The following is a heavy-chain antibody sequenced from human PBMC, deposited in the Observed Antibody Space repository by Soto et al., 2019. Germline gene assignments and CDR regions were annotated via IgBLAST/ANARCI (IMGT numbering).Heavy chain of an antibody. D-gene: IGHD3-10*01. Sequence: SETLSLTCTVSGGSISSGGYYWSWIRQHPGKGLEWIGYIYYSGSTYYNPSLKSRVTISVDTSENQFSLKLSSVTAADTAVYYCARTGGGTLVRGIGVTDSWGQGTLVTVSS. V-gene: IGHV4-31*03. CDR2: IYYSGST. CDR3: ARTGGGTLVRGIGVTDS. CDR1: GGSISSGGYY. J-gene: IGHJ4*02.